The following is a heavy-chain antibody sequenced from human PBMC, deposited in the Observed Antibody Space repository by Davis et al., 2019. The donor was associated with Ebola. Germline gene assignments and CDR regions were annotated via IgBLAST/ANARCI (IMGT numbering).Heavy chain of an antibody. Sequence: GESLKISCAASGFTFDDYTMHWVRQAPGKGLEWVSLISWDGGSTYYADSVKGRFTISRDNSKNSLYLQMNSLRTEDTALYYCAKDISVTYDMYYYGMDVWGKGTTVTVSS. V-gene: IGHV3-43*01. CDR2: ISWDGGST. CDR1: GFTFDDYT. CDR3: AKDISVTYDMYYYGMDV. J-gene: IGHJ6*04. D-gene: IGHD3-16*01.